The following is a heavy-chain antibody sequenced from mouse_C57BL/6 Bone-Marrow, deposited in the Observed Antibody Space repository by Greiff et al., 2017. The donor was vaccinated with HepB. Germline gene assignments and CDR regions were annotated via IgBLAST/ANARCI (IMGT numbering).Heavy chain of an antibody. CDR2: INPNNGGT. D-gene: IGHD2-4*01. J-gene: IGHJ4*01. CDR1: GYTFTDYN. Sequence: VQLQQSGPELVKPGASVKMSCKASGYTFTDYNMHWVKQSHGKSLEWIGYINPNNGGTSYNQKFKGKATLTVNKSSSTAYMELRSLTSEDSAVYYCARWGDYDGYYYAMDYWGQGTSVTVSS. CDR3: ARWGDYDGYYYAMDY. V-gene: IGHV1-22*01.